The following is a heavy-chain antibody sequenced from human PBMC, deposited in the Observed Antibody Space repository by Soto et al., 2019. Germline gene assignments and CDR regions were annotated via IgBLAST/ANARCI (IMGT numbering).Heavy chain of an antibody. Sequence: QVQLQESGPGLVKPSETLSLTCTVSGGSISSYYWSWIRQPPGKGLEWIGYIYYSGSTNYNPSLKSRVTISVDTSKNQFSLKLSSVTAADTAVYYCARGGGSYWYFDLWGRGTLVTVSS. CDR1: GGSISSYY. V-gene: IGHV4-59*01. J-gene: IGHJ2*01. CDR2: IYYSGST. D-gene: IGHD1-26*01. CDR3: ARGGGSYWYFDL.